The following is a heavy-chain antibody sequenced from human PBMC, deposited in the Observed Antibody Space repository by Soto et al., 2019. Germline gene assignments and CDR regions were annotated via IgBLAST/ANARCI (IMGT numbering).Heavy chain of an antibody. CDR2: INAGNGNT. D-gene: IGHD2-15*01. CDR1: GYTFTVYA. CDR3: ARVQGYCSGGSCYDRNDYYYYMDV. V-gene: IGHV1-3*01. Sequence: ASVKVSCKASGYTFTVYAMHWVRQAPGQRLEWMGWINAGNGNTKYSQKFQGRVTITRDTSASTAYMELSSLRSEDTAVYYCARVQGYCSGGSCYDRNDYYYYMDVWGKGTTVTVSS. J-gene: IGHJ6*03.